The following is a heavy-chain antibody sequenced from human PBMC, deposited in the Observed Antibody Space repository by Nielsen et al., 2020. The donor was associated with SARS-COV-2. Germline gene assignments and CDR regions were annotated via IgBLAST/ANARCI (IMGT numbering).Heavy chain of an antibody. CDR2: INTNTGNP. CDR3: ASMAGYSSSWFPQYYYYYYMDV. Sequence: ASVKVSCKASGYTFTSYAMNWVRQAPGQGLEWMGWINTNTGNPTYAQGFTGRFVFSLDTSVSTAYLQISSLKAEDTAVYYCASMAGYSSSWFPQYYYYYYMDVWGKGTTVTVSS. J-gene: IGHJ6*03. V-gene: IGHV7-4-1*02. CDR1: GYTFTSYA. D-gene: IGHD6-13*01.